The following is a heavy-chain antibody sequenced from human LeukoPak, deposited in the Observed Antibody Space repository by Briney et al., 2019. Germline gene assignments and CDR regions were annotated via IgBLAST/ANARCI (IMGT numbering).Heavy chain of an antibody. D-gene: IGHD3-3*01. Sequence: SETLSLTCTVSGGSISSSSYYWGWIRQPPGKGLEWIGYIYYSGSTNYNPSLKSRVTISVDTSKNQFSLKLSSVTAADTAVYYCARGDFWSGYYYGMDVWGQGTTVTVSS. J-gene: IGHJ6*02. CDR3: ARGDFWSGYYYGMDV. CDR2: IYYSGST. CDR1: GGSISSSSYY. V-gene: IGHV4-61*05.